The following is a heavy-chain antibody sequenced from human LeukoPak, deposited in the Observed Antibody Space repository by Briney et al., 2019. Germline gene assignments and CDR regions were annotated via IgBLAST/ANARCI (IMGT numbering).Heavy chain of an antibody. D-gene: IGHD2-21*02. CDR3: ARVGREVTTGYFDD. CDR1: GFSFSTYE. Sequence: ETGGSLRLSCAASGFSFSTYEMNWVRQAPGKGLEWVAYISTSGSSVYYADSLKGRFTVSRDNAKSSLFLQVDSLTVADTAVYYCARVGREVTTGYFDDWGQGTLVAVSS. CDR2: ISTSGSSV. V-gene: IGHV3-48*03. J-gene: IGHJ4*02.